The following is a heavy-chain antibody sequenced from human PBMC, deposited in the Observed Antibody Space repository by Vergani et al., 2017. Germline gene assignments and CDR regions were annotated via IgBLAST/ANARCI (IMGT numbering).Heavy chain of an antibody. D-gene: IGHD4-23*01. J-gene: IGHJ4*02. CDR3: ARDSGGNGDFDY. V-gene: IGHV3-21*01. Sequence: EVQRVESGGGLVKPGGSLRLSCAASGFTFSSYSMHWVRQAPGKGLEWVSSISSSSSYIYYADSVKGRFTISRDNAKNSLYLQMNSLRAEDTAVYYCARDSGGNGDFDYWGQGTLVTVSS. CDR2: ISSSSSYI. CDR1: GFTFSSYS.